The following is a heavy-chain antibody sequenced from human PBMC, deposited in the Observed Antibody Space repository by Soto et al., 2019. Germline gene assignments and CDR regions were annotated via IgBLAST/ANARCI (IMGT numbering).Heavy chain of an antibody. CDR1: GYTFTSYG. V-gene: IGHV1-18*04. CDR3: ARDPRIVGAKNNWFDP. J-gene: IGHJ5*02. CDR2: ISAYNGNT. Sequence: QVQLVQSGAEVKKPGASVKVSCKASGYTFTSYGISWVRQAPGQGLEWMGWISAYNGNTNYAQKLQGRVTMTTDTPTSTAYMELRSLRSDDTAVYYCARDPRIVGAKNNWFDPWGQGTLVTVSS. D-gene: IGHD1-26*01.